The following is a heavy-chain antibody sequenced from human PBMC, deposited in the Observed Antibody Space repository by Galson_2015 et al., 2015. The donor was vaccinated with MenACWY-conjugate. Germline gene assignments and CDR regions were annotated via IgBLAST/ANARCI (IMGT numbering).Heavy chain of an antibody. Sequence: SVKVSCKASGGTFSSYAISWVRQAPGQGLEWMGIINPSGGSTNYAQKFQGRVTMTRDTSTSTVYMELSSLRSEDTAVYYCAREEAAYCGGDCYSWGYWGQGTLVTVSS. V-gene: IGHV1-46*01. CDR2: INPSGGST. CDR3: AREEAAYCGGDCYSWGY. D-gene: IGHD2-21*02. CDR1: GGTFSSYA. J-gene: IGHJ4*02.